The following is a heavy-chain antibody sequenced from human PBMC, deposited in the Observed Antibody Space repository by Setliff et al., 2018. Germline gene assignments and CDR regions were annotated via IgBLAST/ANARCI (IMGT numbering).Heavy chain of an antibody. V-gene: IGHV3-53*01. Sequence: SGFTVSSNYMSWVRQAPGKGLEWVSVIYSGGSTYYADSVKGRFTISRDNSKNSLDLQMDSLRGEDTAVYYCARDYYDSSGYYPYYYYYYGMDVWGQGTTVTVSS. D-gene: IGHD3-22*01. CDR1: GFTVSSNY. CDR2: IYSGGST. CDR3: ARDYYDSSGYYPYYYYYYGMDV. J-gene: IGHJ6*02.